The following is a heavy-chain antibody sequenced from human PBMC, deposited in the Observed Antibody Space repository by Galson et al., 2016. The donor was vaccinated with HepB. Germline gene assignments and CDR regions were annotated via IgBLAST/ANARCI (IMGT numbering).Heavy chain of an antibody. D-gene: IGHD2-21*02. Sequence: SLRLSCAASGFTFSSYYMHWVRQALGKGLVWVSRINRDESSTSYADYVKGRFTISRDNAKNTLYLQMSSLRAEDTAIYYCAKIPGGDWEFDYWGQGTLVTVSS. V-gene: IGHV3-74*01. CDR3: AKIPGGDWEFDY. CDR2: INRDESST. CDR1: GFTFSSYY. J-gene: IGHJ4*02.